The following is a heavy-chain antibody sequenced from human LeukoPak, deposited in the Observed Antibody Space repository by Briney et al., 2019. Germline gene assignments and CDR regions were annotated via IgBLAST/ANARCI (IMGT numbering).Heavy chain of an antibody. J-gene: IGHJ4*02. CDR1: GGSISSGGYY. D-gene: IGHD3-10*01. Sequence: PSQTLSLTCTVSGGSISSGGYYWSWIRQPPGKGLEWIGYIYHSGSTFYNPSLKSRVTISVDRSKNQFSLKLSSMTAADTAVYYCARGPSGDQSAGYYFDYWGQGTLVTVSS. V-gene: IGHV4-30-2*01. CDR2: IYHSGST. CDR3: ARGPSGDQSAGYYFDY.